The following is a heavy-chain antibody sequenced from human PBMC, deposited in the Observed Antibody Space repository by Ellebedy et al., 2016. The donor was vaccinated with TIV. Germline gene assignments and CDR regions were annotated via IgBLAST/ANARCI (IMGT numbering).Heavy chain of an antibody. CDR1: GYTFTRYG. CDR3: ARGRVLDIAAGGVPGMDV. V-gene: IGHV1-18*04. D-gene: IGHD6-13*01. Sequence: ASVKVSCKASGYTFTRYGITWVRQAPGQGLEWMGWISGYNGYTKYAQKIQGRVTMTTDTSTSTAYMELRSLRSDDTAVYYCARGRVLDIAAGGVPGMDVWGQGTTVTVSS. J-gene: IGHJ6*02. CDR2: ISGYNGYT.